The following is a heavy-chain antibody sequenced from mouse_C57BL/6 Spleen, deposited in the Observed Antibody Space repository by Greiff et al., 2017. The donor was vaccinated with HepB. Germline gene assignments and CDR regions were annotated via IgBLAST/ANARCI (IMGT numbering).Heavy chain of an antibody. J-gene: IGHJ4*01. V-gene: IGHV1-52*01. CDR3: ARNSLYYAMDY. CDR2: IDPSDSDT. CDR1: GYTFTSYW. Sequence: QVQLQQPGAELVRPGSSVKLSCKASGYTFTSYWMHWVKQRPIQGLEWIGNIDPSDSDTHYNQKFKDKATLTVDKSSSTAYMQLSSLTSEDSAVYYCARNSLYYAMDYWGQGTSVTVSS. D-gene: IGHD2-1*01.